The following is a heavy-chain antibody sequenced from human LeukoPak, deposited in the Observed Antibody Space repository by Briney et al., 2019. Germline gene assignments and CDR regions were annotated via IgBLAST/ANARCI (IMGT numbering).Heavy chain of an antibody. V-gene: IGHV4-59*01. D-gene: IGHD2-2*01. CDR3: ASEYCTSSTCRFDS. Sequence: PESLSLTCTVSGGSISSYYWTWVRPLPGKGLEWIGYISNSGGTKYNPSLKSRVTISLDTSRNQFSLKLTSVTAADTALYYCASEYCTSSTCRFDSWGQGTLVTVSS. J-gene: IGHJ4*02. CDR1: GGSISSYY. CDR2: ISNSGGT.